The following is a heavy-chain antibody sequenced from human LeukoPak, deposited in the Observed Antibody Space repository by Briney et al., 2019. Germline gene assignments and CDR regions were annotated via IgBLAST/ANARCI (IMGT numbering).Heavy chain of an antibody. CDR2: INHSGST. Sequence: SETLSLTCAVYGGSLSGYYWNWIRQPPGKGLEWIGEINHSGSTNYNPSLKSRVTISVDTSKNQFSLKLSSVTAADTAVYYCARGKAYDSSGPTLDYWGQGTLVTVSS. J-gene: IGHJ4*02. V-gene: IGHV4-34*01. D-gene: IGHD3-22*01. CDR1: GGSLSGYY. CDR3: ARGKAYDSSGPTLDY.